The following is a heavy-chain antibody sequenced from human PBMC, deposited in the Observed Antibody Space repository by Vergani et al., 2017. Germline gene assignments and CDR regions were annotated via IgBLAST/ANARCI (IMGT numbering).Heavy chain of an antibody. V-gene: IGHV1-2*02. J-gene: IGHJ4*02. CDR1: GYPFTAYY. D-gene: IGHD5-24*01. CDR2: INPNTGDT. Sequence: QVQLVQSGAEVKKPGASVKVSCKTSGYPFTAYYIHWVRQAPGQGLEWMGWINPNTGDTNSAQRFQGRVTVTRDTSISTAFMDLSRLTSDDTAVYYCARDRRRWLQFFYWGQGTLVTVSS. CDR3: ARDRRRWLQFFY.